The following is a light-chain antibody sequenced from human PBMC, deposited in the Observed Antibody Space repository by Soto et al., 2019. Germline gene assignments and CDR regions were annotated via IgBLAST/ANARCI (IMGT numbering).Light chain of an antibody. J-gene: IGLJ1*01. CDR3: SSYAGTNNLLYV. CDR2: EVS. CDR1: SSDVGAYNY. Sequence: QSALTQPPSASGSPGESVTISCSETSSDVGAYNYVSWYQQHPGKAPRLLIYEVSQRPSGVPGPFSGSKSANTASLTVSGLQPEDEADYYCSSYAGTNNLLYVFGTGTQVTV. V-gene: IGLV2-8*01.